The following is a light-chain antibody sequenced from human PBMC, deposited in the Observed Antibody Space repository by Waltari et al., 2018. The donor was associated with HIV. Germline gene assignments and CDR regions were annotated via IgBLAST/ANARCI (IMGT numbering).Light chain of an antibody. CDR1: RSNIGSNT. J-gene: IGLJ2*01. Sequence: QSVLTQPPSASGTPGQRVTISCSGSRSNIGSNTVNWYQQLPGTAPKLLSYSNNQRPSGVPDRFSGSKSGTSASLAISGLQSEVEADYYCATWDDSLNGPVFGGGTQLTVL. CDR2: SNN. CDR3: ATWDDSLNGPV. V-gene: IGLV1-44*01.